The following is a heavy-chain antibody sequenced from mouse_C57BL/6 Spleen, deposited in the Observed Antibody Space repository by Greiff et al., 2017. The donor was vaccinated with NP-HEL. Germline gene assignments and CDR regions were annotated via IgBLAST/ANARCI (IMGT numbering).Heavy chain of an antibody. V-gene: IGHV5-17*01. D-gene: IGHD1-1*01. J-gene: IGHJ4*01. CDR1: GFTFSDYG. Sequence: DVKLVESGGGLVKPGGSLKLSCAASGFTFSDYGMHWVRQAPEKGLEWVAYISSGSSTIYYADTVKGRFTISRDNAKNTLFLQMTSLRSEDTAMYYCARFTVVDAMDYWGQGTSVTVSS. CDR2: ISSGSSTI. CDR3: ARFTVVDAMDY.